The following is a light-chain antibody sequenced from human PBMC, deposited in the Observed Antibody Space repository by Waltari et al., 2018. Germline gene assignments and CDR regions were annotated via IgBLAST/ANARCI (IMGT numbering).Light chain of an antibody. V-gene: IGKV1-16*01. CDR3: QQGYSYPWT. J-gene: IGKJ1*01. CDR1: QGIGNN. Sequence: IQLTQSPSSLSASAGDTVTITCQASQGIGNNLNWYQQKPGKAPKLLIYRASSLQSGIPSRFSGSGSGTDFTLTISSLQPEDFATYYCQQGYSYPWTFGQGTKVEIK. CDR2: RAS.